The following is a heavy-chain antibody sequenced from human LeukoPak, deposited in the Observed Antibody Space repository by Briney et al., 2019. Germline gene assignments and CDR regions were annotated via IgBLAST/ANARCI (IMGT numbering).Heavy chain of an antibody. CDR3: ARVSRYYYDSSALRSVPFDY. CDR2: INPKSGGT. D-gene: IGHD3-22*01. CDR1: GYSFTGYY. J-gene: IGHJ4*02. V-gene: IGHV1-2*02. Sequence: ASVKVSCKASGYSFTGYYMHWVRQAPGQGLEWMGWINPKSGGTNFAQKFQGRVTITADKSTSTAYMELSSLRSEDTAVYYCARVSRYYYDSSALRSVPFDYWGQGTLVTVSS.